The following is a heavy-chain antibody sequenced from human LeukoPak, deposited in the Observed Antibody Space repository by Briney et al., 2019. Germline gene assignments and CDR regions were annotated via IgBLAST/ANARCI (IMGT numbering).Heavy chain of an antibody. CDR1: GGTFSSYA. D-gene: IGHD6-6*01. Sequence: ASVKVSCKASGGTFSSYAISWVRQAPGQGLEWMGGIIPIFGTANYAQKFQGRVTITADESTSTAYMELSSLRSEDTAVYYCATKYSSSPAYFDYWGQGTLVTVSS. J-gene: IGHJ4*02. V-gene: IGHV1-69*01. CDR3: ATKYSSSPAYFDY. CDR2: IIPIFGTA.